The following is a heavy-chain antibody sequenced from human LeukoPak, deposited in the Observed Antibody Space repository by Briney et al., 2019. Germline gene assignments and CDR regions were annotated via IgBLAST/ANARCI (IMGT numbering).Heavy chain of an antibody. Sequence: GGSLRLSCAASRFTFSGYSMNWVRQAPGKGLEWVSSISSSSDYIYYADSVKGRFTISRDNARNSLYLQMNSLRVEDTAVYYCARGTEYGWLDPWGQGTLVTVSS. D-gene: IGHD2/OR15-2a*01. CDR1: RFTFSGYS. J-gene: IGHJ5*02. CDR2: ISSSSDYI. V-gene: IGHV3-21*01. CDR3: ARGTEYGWLDP.